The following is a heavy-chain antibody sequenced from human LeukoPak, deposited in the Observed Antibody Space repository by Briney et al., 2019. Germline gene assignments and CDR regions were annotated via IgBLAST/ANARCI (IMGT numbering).Heavy chain of an antibody. CDR3: ARGRGYDSSGYYYVSRAFDI. V-gene: IGHV4-34*01. J-gene: IGHJ3*02. Sequence: PSETQSLTCAVYGGSFSGYYWSWIRQPPGKGLEWIGEINHSGSTNYNPSLKSRVTISVDTSKNQFSLKLSSVTAADTAVYYCARGRGYDSSGYYYVSRAFDIWGQGTMVTVSS. CDR2: INHSGST. D-gene: IGHD3-22*01. CDR1: GGSFSGYY.